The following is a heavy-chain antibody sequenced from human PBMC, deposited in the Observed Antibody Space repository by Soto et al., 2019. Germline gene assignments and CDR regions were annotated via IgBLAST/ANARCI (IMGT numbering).Heavy chain of an antibody. J-gene: IGHJ6*02. V-gene: IGHV1-69*01. D-gene: IGHD2-2*01. Sequence: QVQLVQSGAEVKKPGSSVKVSCKASGGTFSSFAIHWVRQAPGQGLEWMGGIIPIFRAPNFAQKFQGRVTITADESTSTAYMELSSLRYEATAVYYCARASSGVPGPIGYYHYAMEVWGQGTTVSISS. CDR3: ARASSGVPGPIGYYHYAMEV. CDR2: IIPIFRAP. CDR1: GGTFSSFA.